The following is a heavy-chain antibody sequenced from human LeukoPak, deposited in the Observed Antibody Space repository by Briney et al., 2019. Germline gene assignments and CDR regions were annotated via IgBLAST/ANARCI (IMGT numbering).Heavy chain of an antibody. J-gene: IGHJ4*02. CDR1: GFPFSSYA. CDR3: ARGSVGFDY. V-gene: IGHV3-21*01. Sequence: GGSLRLSCAPSGFPFSSYAMNWVRQAPGKGLEWVSSISSSSSYIYYADSVEGRFTISRDNAKNSLYLQMNSLRAEDTAVYYCARGSVGFDYWGQGTLVTVSS. CDR2: ISSSSSYI.